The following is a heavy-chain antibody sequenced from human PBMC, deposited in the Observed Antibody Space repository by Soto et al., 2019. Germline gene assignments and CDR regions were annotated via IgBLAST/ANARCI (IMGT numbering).Heavy chain of an antibody. J-gene: IGHJ4*02. CDR2: INAGNGNT. D-gene: IGHD6-25*01. CDR3: ARDSGPRGYSCGDYLSLH. CDR1: GYTFTSYA. Sequence: ASVKVSCKASGYTFTSYAMHWVGQAPGQRREWMGWINAGNGNTKYSQKFQGRVTITRDTSASTAYMELSSLRSEDTAVYYCARDSGPRGYSCGDYLSLHWRQRTRVTDTS. V-gene: IGHV1-3*01.